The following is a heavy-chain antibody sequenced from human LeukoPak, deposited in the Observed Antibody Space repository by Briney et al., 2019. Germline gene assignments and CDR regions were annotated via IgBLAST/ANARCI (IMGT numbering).Heavy chain of an antibody. J-gene: IGHJ4*02. Sequence: GGSLRPSCAASGFTFSTYWMNWVRQAPGKGLEWVGRIKSKADGETIDYAAPVKGRFTFSRDDSKNMLYLQMNSLKSEDTAVYYCSTLTSRGLSDSWGQGTLVIVSS. D-gene: IGHD1-20*01. V-gene: IGHV3-15*07. CDR3: STLTSRGLSDS. CDR1: GFTFSTYW. CDR2: IKSKADGETI.